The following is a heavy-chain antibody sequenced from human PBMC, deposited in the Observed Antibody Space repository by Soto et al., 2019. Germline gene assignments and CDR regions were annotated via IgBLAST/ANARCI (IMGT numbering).Heavy chain of an antibody. CDR2: ISAAGDP. D-gene: IGHD2-21*02. CDR3: ARTARDFYGLDV. Sequence: EVQLVESGGGLVQPGGSLRLSCEASGFTFRNYDMHWVRQGTGKGLEWVSGISAAGDPDYADSVEGRFTISRENAQNSFFVPMNSLRVGDTAVYYCARTARDFYGLDVWGQGTTVIVSS. V-gene: IGHV3-13*05. J-gene: IGHJ6*02. CDR1: GFTFRNYD.